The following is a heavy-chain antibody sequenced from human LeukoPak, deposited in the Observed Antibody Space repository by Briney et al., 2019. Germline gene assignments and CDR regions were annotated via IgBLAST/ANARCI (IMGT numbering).Heavy chain of an antibody. Sequence: SETLSLTCTVSGGSISSYYWSWIRQPPGKGLEWIGYIYYSGSTNYSPSLKSRVTISVDTSKNQFSLKLSSVTAADTAVYYCARVSRGIGSGYYYFDYWGQGTLVTVSS. D-gene: IGHD3-22*01. CDR3: ARVSRGIGSGYYYFDY. J-gene: IGHJ4*02. CDR1: GGSISSYY. V-gene: IGHV4-59*01. CDR2: IYYSGST.